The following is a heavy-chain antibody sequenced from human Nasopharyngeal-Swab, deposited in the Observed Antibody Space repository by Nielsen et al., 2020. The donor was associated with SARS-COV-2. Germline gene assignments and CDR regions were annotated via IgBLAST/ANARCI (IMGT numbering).Heavy chain of an antibody. CDR2: IIPIFGTA. Sequence: WVRQAPGQGLEWMGGIIPIFGTANYAQKFQGRVTITADKSTSTAYMELSSLRSEDTAVYYCARIRYFDWLLPNDYWGQGTLVTVSS. D-gene: IGHD3-9*01. CDR3: ARIRYFDWLLPNDY. J-gene: IGHJ4*02. V-gene: IGHV1-69*06.